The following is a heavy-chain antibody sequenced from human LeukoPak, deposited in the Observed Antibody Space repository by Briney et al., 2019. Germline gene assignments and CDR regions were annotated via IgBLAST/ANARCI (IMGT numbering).Heavy chain of an antibody. CDR3: AKVGGSDCSGGSCHY. Sequence: GGSLRLSCAASGFTFSSYAMSWVRQAPGKGLDWVSAISGSGDSTDYADSVKGRFTISRDNSKNTLYLQMNSLRAEDTAVYFCAKVGGSDCSGGSCHYWGQGTLVTVSS. CDR1: GFTFSSYA. CDR2: ISGSGDST. D-gene: IGHD2-15*01. V-gene: IGHV3-23*01. J-gene: IGHJ4*02.